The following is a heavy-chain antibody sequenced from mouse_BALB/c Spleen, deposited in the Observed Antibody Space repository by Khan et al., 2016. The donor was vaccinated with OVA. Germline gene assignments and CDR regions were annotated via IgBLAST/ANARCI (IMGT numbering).Heavy chain of an antibody. Sequence: QVQLKESGPGLVAPSQSLSITCTVSGFSLSSYGVNWVRQPPGKGLEWLGVIWGDGSTNYHSALTSRLSISKDNSKSQVFLKLNSLQSDDTATYYCAKWGDVDAMDYWGQGTSVTVSS. J-gene: IGHJ4*01. CDR2: IWGDGST. CDR3: AKWGDVDAMDY. V-gene: IGHV2-3*01. CDR1: GFSLSSYG.